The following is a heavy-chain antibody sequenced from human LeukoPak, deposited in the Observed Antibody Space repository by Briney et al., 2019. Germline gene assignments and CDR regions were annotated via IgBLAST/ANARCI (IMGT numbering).Heavy chain of an antibody. CDR1: GFTFSTYR. CDR3: ARDKDVYFDY. V-gene: IGHV3-21*01. Sequence: WGSLRLSCVGTGFTFSTYRMNWVRQAPGKGLEWVSSISSSSSYIYYADSVKGRITISRDNATNSLYLQMNSLRVEDTAVYYCARDKDVYFDYWGQGTLVTVSS. J-gene: IGHJ4*02. CDR2: ISSSSSYI.